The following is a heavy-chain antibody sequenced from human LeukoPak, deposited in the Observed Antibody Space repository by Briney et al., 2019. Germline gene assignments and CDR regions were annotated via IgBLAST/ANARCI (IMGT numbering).Heavy chain of an antibody. CDR1: GGSISSSSYY. Sequence: SETLSLTCTVSGGSISSSSYYWGWIRQPPGKGLEWIGSIYYIGSTYYNPSLKSRVTISVDTSKNQFSLKLSSVTAADTAVYYCAKDHKHAFDIWGQGTMVTVSS. V-gene: IGHV4-39*07. CDR3: AKDHKHAFDI. J-gene: IGHJ3*02. D-gene: IGHD2-15*01. CDR2: IYYIGST.